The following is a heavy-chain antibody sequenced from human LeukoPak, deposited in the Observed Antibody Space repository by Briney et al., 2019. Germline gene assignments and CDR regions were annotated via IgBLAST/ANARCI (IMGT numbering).Heavy chain of an antibody. V-gene: IGHV1-2*02. CDR2: INPNSGGT. Sequence: ASVQVSCKASGYTFTDYYMHWVRQAPGQGLEWMGWINPNSGGTNYAQKFQGRVTMTRDTSISTAYMELSRLRSDDTAVYYCASHYYDSSGYYSDYWGQGTLVTVSS. D-gene: IGHD3-22*01. CDR1: GYTFTDYY. J-gene: IGHJ4*02. CDR3: ASHYYDSSGYYSDY.